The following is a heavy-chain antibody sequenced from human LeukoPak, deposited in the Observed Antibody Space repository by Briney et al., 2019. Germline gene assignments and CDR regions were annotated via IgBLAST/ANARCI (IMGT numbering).Heavy chain of an antibody. CDR3: ARDSTRDGYNLFDY. CDR1: GFTVCSNY. D-gene: IGHD5-24*01. J-gene: IGHJ4*02. Sequence: GGSLRLSCAASGFTVCSNYMSWLRQAPGKGLEWVTVIYSGGSTYYADSVKGRFTISRDNSKNTLYLQMNRLRAEDTAVYYCARDSTRDGYNLFDYWGQGTLVTVS. CDR2: IYSGGST. V-gene: IGHV3-53*01.